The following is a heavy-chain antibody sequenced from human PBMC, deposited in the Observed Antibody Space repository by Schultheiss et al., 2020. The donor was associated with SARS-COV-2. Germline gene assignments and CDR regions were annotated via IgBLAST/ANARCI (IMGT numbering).Heavy chain of an antibody. CDR2: IKQDGSEK. D-gene: IGHD2-21*02. CDR3: ARVALAYCGGDCYSD. Sequence: GESLKISCAASRFTFSSYWMSWVRQAPGKGLEWVANIKQDGSEKYYVDSVKGRFTISRDNAKNSLYLQMNSLRAEDTAVYYCARVALAYCGGDCYSDWGQGTLVTVSS. CDR1: RFTFSSYW. V-gene: IGHV3-7*04. J-gene: IGHJ1*01.